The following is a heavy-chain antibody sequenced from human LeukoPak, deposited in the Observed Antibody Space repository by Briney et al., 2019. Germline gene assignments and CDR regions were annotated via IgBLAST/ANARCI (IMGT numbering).Heavy chain of an antibody. D-gene: IGHD2-2*01. V-gene: IGHV5-51*01. CDR2: IYPSDSET. CDR1: GYSFISYW. CDR3: ARAQGHQLDAFGI. Sequence: GESLKISCKGSGYSFISYWIVWVRQMPGKGLEWMGIIYPSDSETRYSPSFQGQVTISADKSISTAYLQWSSLKASDTAMYYCARAQGHQLDAFGIWGQGTMVTVSA. J-gene: IGHJ3*02.